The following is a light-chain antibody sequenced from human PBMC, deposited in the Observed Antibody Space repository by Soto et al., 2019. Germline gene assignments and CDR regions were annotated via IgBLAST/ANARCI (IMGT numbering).Light chain of an antibody. Sequence: EIVLTQSPATLSLSPGERATLSCRASQSVSVYLAWYQQKPGQAPRLLIYDASNRATGIPARFSGSGSGTDFTLTISSLEPEDFAVDYCQQRSNWPPGVAFGPGTRVDVK. CDR1: QSVSVY. J-gene: IGKJ3*01. CDR2: DAS. V-gene: IGKV3-11*01. CDR3: QQRSNWPPGVA.